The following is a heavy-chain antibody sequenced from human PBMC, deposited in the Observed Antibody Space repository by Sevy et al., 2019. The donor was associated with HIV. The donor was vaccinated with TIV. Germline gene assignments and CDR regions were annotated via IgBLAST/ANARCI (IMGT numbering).Heavy chain of an antibody. D-gene: IGHD3-10*01. CDR2: INTDESSR. J-gene: IGHJ4*02. CDR1: GFTFSNSW. V-gene: IGHV3-74*01. Sequence: GGSLKLSCAASGFTFSNSWMYWVRQAPGKGLVWVSRINTDESSRIYADSVKGRFTISRDNAKNTLYLEMNSLRVEDTAVYYCARTTIRGQGTLVTVSS. CDR3: ARTTI.